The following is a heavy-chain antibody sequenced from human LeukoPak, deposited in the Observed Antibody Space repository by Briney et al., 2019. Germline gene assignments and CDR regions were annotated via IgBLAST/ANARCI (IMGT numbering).Heavy chain of an antibody. V-gene: IGHV3-49*04. D-gene: IGHD4-17*01. CDR2: IRSKAYGGTT. Sequence: GGSLRLSCTTSGFTFGDYAMSWVRQAPGKGLEWVGFIRSKAYGGTTEYAASVKGRFTISRDDSRRIVYLQMNSLKTEDTAVYYCAKRPVTKHFDYWGQGTLVTVSS. J-gene: IGHJ4*02. CDR1: GFTFGDYA. CDR3: AKRPVTKHFDY.